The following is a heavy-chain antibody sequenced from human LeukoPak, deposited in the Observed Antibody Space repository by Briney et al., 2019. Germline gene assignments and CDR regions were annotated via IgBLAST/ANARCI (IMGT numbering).Heavy chain of an antibody. CDR1: GFTFSSYA. D-gene: IGHD4-23*01. Sequence: QPGGSLRLSCAASGFTFSSYAMSWVRQAPGKGLEWVSAISGSGGSTYYADSVKGRFTISRDNSKNTLYLQMNSLRAEDTAVYYCAKDHFSWDYGGNSDAFDIWGQGTMVTVSS. CDR2: ISGSGGST. J-gene: IGHJ3*02. CDR3: AKDHFSWDYGGNSDAFDI. V-gene: IGHV3-23*01.